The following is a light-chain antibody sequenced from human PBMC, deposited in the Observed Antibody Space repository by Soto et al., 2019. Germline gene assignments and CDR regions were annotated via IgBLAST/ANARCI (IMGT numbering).Light chain of an antibody. CDR2: DAS. V-gene: IGKV1-5*01. Sequence: DIQMTQSPSTLSASVGDRVTITCRASRRISSWLAWYQQKPGKAPKLLIYDASSLESGVPSRFSGSGSGTEFTLTSSSLQPDDFATYYCHQYDSYWTFGQGTKVEIK. CDR3: HQYDSYWT. J-gene: IGKJ1*01. CDR1: RRISSW.